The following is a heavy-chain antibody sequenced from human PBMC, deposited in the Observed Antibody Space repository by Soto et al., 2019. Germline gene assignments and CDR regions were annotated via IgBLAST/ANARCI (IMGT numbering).Heavy chain of an antibody. D-gene: IGHD1-1*01. CDR3: ARRAETNGWNGFGADKYYFDF. V-gene: IGHV1-69*06. CDR1: GGTFSSYA. CDR2: IIPIFGTA. Sequence: KVSCKASGGTFSSYAISWVRQAPGQGLEWMGGIIPIFGTANYAQKFQGRVTITADKSTSTAYMELSSLRSEDTAVYYCARRAETNGWNGFGADKYYFDFWGQGTLVTVSS. J-gene: IGHJ4*02.